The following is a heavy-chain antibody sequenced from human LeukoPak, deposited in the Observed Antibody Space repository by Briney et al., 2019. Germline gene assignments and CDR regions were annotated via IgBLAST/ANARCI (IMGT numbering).Heavy chain of an antibody. D-gene: IGHD1-26*01. CDR3: AKDTLGGDSGTHYSYY. CDR1: GFTFSTYA. V-gene: IGHV3-23*01. CDR2: VSGSGSSA. Sequence: AGGSLRLSCAASGFTFSTYAMSWVRRAPGKGLGWVSTVSGSGSSAYYADSVKGRFTISRDNSKNTLYLQMNSLRAEDTAVYYCAKDTLGGDSGTHYSYYWGQGSLVTVSS. J-gene: IGHJ4*02.